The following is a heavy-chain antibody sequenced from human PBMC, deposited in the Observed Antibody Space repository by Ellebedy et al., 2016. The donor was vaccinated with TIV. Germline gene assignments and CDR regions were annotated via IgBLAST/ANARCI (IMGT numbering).Heavy chain of an antibody. CDR3: AKSLHYSSSSFFDF. CDR1: GESFSGHY. J-gene: IGHJ4*02. D-gene: IGHD6-6*01. CDR2: INESGST. Sequence: SETLSLTXAVYGESFSGHYWTWIRQSPGKGLEWIGEINESGSTNHNPSLKSRVTISTDTSKSQFSLKLSSVTAADTAVYYCAKSLHYSSSSFFDFWGQGTLVTVSS. V-gene: IGHV4-34*01.